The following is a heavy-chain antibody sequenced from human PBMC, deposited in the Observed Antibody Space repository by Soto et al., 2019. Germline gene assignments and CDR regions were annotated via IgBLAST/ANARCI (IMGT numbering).Heavy chain of an antibody. CDR1: GFTFRSFT. CDR3: TRDASRDSSARGWLDP. V-gene: IGHV3-21*01. J-gene: IGHJ5*02. D-gene: IGHD6-13*01. CDR2: ISSNSAYI. Sequence: FLRLSCAASGFTFRSFTMNWVRQAPGKGLEWVSTISSNSAYIYYTDALRGRFTISRDNAKNSLHLQMNSLRAEDTAVYYCTRDASRDSSARGWLDPWGPGPLVTVSS.